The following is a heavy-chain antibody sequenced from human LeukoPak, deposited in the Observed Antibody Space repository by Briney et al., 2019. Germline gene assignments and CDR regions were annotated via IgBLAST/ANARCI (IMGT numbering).Heavy chain of an antibody. CDR3: ARRPAVPAMVTS. V-gene: IGHV4-39*01. J-gene: IGHJ5*02. Sequence: PSETLSLTCTVSGGSISSSSYYWGWIRQPPGTGLEWIGSIYYSGSTYYNPSLKSRVTISVDTSKNQFSLKLSSVTAADTAVYYCARRPAVPAMVTSCGQGTLVTVSS. CDR2: IYYSGST. CDR1: GGSISSSSYY. D-gene: IGHD5-18*01.